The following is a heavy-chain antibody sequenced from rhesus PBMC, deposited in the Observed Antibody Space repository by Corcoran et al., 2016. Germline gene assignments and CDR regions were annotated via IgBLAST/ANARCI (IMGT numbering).Heavy chain of an antibody. D-gene: IGHD1-20*01. CDR1: GGSISSSY. V-gene: IGHV4-169*02. J-gene: IGHJ4*01. Sequence: QLQLQESGPGLVKPSETLSVTCAVSGGSISSSYWSWIRQAPGKGLEWIGYIYGSGSSTNYNPSLKSRVTLSVDTSKNQLSLKLSSVTAADTAVYYCASDPAGTNLDYWGQGVLVTVSS. CDR3: ASDPAGTNLDY. CDR2: IYGSGSST.